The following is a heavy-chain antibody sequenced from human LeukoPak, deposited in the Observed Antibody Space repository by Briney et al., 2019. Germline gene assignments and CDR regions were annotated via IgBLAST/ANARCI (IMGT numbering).Heavy chain of an antibody. J-gene: IGHJ3*02. V-gene: IGHV3-48*01. CDR3: AWTYQLLYDDAFDI. D-gene: IGHD2-2*02. Sequence: RPGRSLRLSWAASGLTFSRYSMNWVRQAPGKWLEWVSYISSSSSTINYADSVKGRFTISRDNAKNSLYLQMNSLRAEDTAMYYCAWTYQLLYDDAFDIWGQGTMVTVSS. CDR1: GLTFSRYS. CDR2: ISSSSSTI.